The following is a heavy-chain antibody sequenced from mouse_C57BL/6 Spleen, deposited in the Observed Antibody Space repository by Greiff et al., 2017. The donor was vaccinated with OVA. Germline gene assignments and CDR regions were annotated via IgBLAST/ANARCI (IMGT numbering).Heavy chain of an antibody. J-gene: IGHJ2*01. D-gene: IGHD3-2*02. CDR2: IYPYNGVS. Sequence: VQLKESGPELVKPGASVKISSKASGYSFTGYYMHWVKQSHGNILDWIGYIYPYNGVSSYNQKFKGKATLTVDKSSSTAYMELRSLTSEDSAVYYCARKTAQATTAYFDYWGQGTTLTVSS. V-gene: IGHV1-31*01. CDR3: ARKTAQATTAYFDY. CDR1: GYSFTGYY.